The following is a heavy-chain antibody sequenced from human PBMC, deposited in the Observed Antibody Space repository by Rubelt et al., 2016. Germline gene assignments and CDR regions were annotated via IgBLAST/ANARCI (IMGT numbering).Heavy chain of an antibody. Sequence: QVQLQESGPGLVKPSETLSLTCTVSGGSISSYYWGWIRQPPGKGLEWIGSIYYSGSTYYNPSLKSRVTISVDTSKNQYSREDRLVAAAETAVDYCSGPQAGGGFDVWGQRTMGTGSS. D-gene: IGHD3-10*01. CDR1: GGSISSYY. V-gene: IGHV4-39*01. CDR2: IYYSGST. J-gene: IGHJ3*01. CDR3: SGPQAGGGFDV.